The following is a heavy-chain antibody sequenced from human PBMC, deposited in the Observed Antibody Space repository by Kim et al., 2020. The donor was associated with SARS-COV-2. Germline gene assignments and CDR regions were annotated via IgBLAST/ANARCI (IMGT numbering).Heavy chain of an antibody. CDR1: GGSISSGSYY. CDR2: IYTSGST. Sequence: SETLSLTCTVSGGSISSGSYYWSWIRQPAGRGLEWIGRIYTSGSTNYNPSLKSRVTISVDTSKNQFSLKLSSVTAADTAVYYCARSYVWGSYRSPNWFDPWGQGTLVTVSS. V-gene: IGHV4-61*02. CDR3: ARSYVWGSYRSPNWFDP. D-gene: IGHD3-16*02. J-gene: IGHJ5*02.